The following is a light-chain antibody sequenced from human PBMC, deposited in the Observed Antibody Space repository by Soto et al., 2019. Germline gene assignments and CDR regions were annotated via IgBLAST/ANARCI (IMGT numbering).Light chain of an antibody. CDR2: GAS. Sequence: EIVMTQSPATLSVSPGERVTLSCRASQSVRTNLAWYQQKPGQAPRPLIYGASTRATGVPARFSGSGSGTEFTLTISSLQSEDFAVYYCQHYNNLWGFGGGTKVAIK. CDR3: QHYNNLWG. V-gene: IGKV3-15*01. J-gene: IGKJ4*01. CDR1: QSVRTN.